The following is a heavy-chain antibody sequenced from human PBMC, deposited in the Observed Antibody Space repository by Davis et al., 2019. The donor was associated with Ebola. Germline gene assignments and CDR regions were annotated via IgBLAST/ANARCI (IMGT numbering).Heavy chain of an antibody. CDR3: ARGPTLRYFDY. CDR2: NYYSGST. J-gene: IGHJ4*02. CDR1: GGSISSSFYY. D-gene: IGHD3-16*01. V-gene: IGHV4-39*07. Sequence: MPSETLSLTCTVSGGSISSSFYYWGWVRQPPGKGLEWIGSNYYSGSTYYNPSLKSRVTISVDTSKNQFSLKLSSVTAVDTAVYYCARGPTLRYFDYWGQGTLVTVSS.